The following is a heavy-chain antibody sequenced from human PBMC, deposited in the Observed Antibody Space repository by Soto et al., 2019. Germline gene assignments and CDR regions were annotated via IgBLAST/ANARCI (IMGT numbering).Heavy chain of an antibody. D-gene: IGHD3-10*01. CDR2: INQDGSQR. CDR3: AKYTSADDY. J-gene: IGHJ4*02. Sequence: EVQLVESGGGLVQRGGSLRPSCAGSGFTFRDYWMNWVRQAPGKGLEWVANINQDGSQRYYVDSVKGRFTISRDNAKNSLYLEMNSLRAEDTAVYYCAKYTSADDYWGQGTLVTVSS. V-gene: IGHV3-7*01. CDR1: GFTFRDYW.